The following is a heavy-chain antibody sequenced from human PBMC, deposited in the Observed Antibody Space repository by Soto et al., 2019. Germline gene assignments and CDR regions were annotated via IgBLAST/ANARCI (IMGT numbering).Heavy chain of an antibody. Sequence: PGGSLRLSCEASGFTFSSYPMHWVRQAPGKGLEWVTVISYDGGNQYYADSVKGRFTISRDNSKDTLYLQMHSLRSDDMAVYFCARGPITQTSFIDHWGQGTLVTVSS. CDR1: GFTFSSYP. J-gene: IGHJ4*02. V-gene: IGHV3-30-3*01. CDR3: ARGPITQTSFIDH. CDR2: ISYDGGNQ. D-gene: IGHD1-20*01.